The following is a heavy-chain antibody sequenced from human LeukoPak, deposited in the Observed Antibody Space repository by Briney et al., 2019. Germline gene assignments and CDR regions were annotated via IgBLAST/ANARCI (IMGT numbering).Heavy chain of an antibody. CDR2: IYYSGST. D-gene: IGHD3-3*01. CDR1: GGSISSYY. J-gene: IGHJ4*02. V-gene: IGHV4-59*08. CDR3: ARRFGDF. Sequence: SETLSLTCTVSGGSISSYYWSWIRQPPGKGLEWIGYIYYSGSTNYNPPLKSRVTISVDTSKNQFSLKLSSVTAADTAVYYSARRFGDFWGQGTLVTVSS.